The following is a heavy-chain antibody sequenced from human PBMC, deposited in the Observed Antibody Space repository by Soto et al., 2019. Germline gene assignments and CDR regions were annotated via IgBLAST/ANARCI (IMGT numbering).Heavy chain of an antibody. J-gene: IGHJ4*02. V-gene: IGHV1-69*13. CDR1: GGTFSSYA. Sequence: GASVKVSCKASGGTFSSYAISWVRQAPGQGLEWMGGIIPIFGTANYAQRFQGRVTITADESTSTAYMELSSLRSEDTAVYYCARQLAGFFDYWGQGTLVTVSS. CDR3: ARQLAGFFDY. CDR2: IIPIFGTA. D-gene: IGHD6-19*01.